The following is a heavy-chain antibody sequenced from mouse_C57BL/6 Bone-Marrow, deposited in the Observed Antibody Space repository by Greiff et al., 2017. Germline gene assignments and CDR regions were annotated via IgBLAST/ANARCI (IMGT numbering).Heavy chain of an antibody. D-gene: IGHD1-1*01. CDR2: IYPRSGNT. J-gene: IGHJ2*01. CDR3: ARGVGFITTVVESFLGD. CDR1: GYTFTSYG. Sequence: QVQLQQSGAELARPGASVKLSCKASGYTFTSYGISWVKQRTGQGLEWIGEIYPRSGNTYYNEKFKGKATLTADKSSSTAYMELRSLTSEDSAVYFCARGVGFITTVVESFLGDWGQGTTLTVSS. V-gene: IGHV1-81*01.